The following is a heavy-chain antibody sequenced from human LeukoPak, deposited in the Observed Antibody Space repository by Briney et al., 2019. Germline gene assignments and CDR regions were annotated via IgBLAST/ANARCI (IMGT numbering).Heavy chain of an antibody. V-gene: IGHV3-9*01. D-gene: IGHD1-26*01. CDR3: AKGIRGSIVGATPDY. CDR1: GFTFDDYA. J-gene: IGHJ4*02. CDR2: ISWNSGSI. Sequence: GGSLRLSCAASGFTFDDYAMHWVRQAPGKGLEWVSGISWNSGSIGYADSVKGRFTISRDNAKNSLYLQMNSLRAEDTALYYCAKGIRGSIVGATPDYWGQGTLVTVSS.